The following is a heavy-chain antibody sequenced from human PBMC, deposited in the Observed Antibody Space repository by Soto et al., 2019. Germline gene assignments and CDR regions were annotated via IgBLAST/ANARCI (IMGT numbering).Heavy chain of an antibody. D-gene: IGHD6-19*01. CDR2: TSGTGGST. V-gene: IGHV3-23*01. CDR1: GFMFSNFA. CDR3: ANDMWETSGWSHEY. J-gene: IGHJ4*02. Sequence: EVQLLESGGGLVQPGGSLRLSCVASGFMFSNFAMSWVRQAPGKGLEWVAATSGTGGSTYYADSLKGRFTISRDNPKNTLYLQMNSLRTEDTAIYYCANDMWETSGWSHEYWGQGVLVTVSS.